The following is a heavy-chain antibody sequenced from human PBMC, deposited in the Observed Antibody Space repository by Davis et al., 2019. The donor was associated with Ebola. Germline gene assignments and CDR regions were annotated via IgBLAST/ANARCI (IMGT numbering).Heavy chain of an antibody. D-gene: IGHD5-12*01. Sequence: GGSLRLSCAASGFTFSSYWMSWVRQAPGKGLEWVANIKQDGSEKYYVDSVKGRFTISRDNAKNSLYLQMNSLRAEDTAVYYCARGGYGVYYYYYGMDVWGQGTTVTVSS. CDR3: ARGGYGVYYYYYGMDV. CDR1: GFTFSSYW. V-gene: IGHV3-7*03. J-gene: IGHJ6*02. CDR2: IKQDGSEK.